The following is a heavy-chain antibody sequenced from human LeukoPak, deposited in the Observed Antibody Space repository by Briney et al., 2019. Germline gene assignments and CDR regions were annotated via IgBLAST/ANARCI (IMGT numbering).Heavy chain of an antibody. CDR3: TTDFPRWIAVAVDY. J-gene: IGHJ4*02. CDR1: GFTFSNAW. V-gene: IGHV3-15*01. CDR2: IKSKTDGGTT. Sequence: AGGSLRLSCAASGFTFSNAWMSWVRQAPGKGLEWVGRIKSKTDGGTTDYAAPVKGRFTISRDDSKNTLYLQMNSLKTEDTAVYYCTTDFPRWIAVAVDYWGQGTLVTLSS. D-gene: IGHD6-19*01.